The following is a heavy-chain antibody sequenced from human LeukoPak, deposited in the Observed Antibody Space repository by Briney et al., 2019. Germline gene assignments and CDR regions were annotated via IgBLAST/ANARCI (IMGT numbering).Heavy chain of an antibody. CDR2: MYYSGST. V-gene: IGHV4-34*01. J-gene: IGHJ3*02. CDR3: ARDRKGIAARAFDI. CDR1: GGSFSDYY. Sequence: PSETLSLTCAVYGGSFSDYYWSWIRQPPGKGLEWIGSMYYSGSTYYNPSLKSRVTISVDTSKNQFSLKLSSVTAADTAVYYCARDRKGIAARAFDIWGQGTMVTVSS. D-gene: IGHD6-6*01.